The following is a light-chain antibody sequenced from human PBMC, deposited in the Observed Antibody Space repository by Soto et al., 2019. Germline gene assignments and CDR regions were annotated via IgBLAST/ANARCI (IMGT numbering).Light chain of an antibody. V-gene: IGKV3-20*01. Sequence: EIVFTQSPGTLYLSPGERATFSCRASQSVSSNYLAWYQQKHGQAPRLFIYGAFKRETGIPDQFSGSGSGTEFTLTISRLEPGDLAVYYCQQFGNSTITFGQGTRLENK. J-gene: IGKJ5*01. CDR2: GAF. CDR3: QQFGNSTIT. CDR1: QSVSSNY.